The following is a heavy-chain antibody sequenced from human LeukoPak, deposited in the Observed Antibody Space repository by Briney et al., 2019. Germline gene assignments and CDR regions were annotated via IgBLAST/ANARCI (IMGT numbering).Heavy chain of an antibody. CDR3: AVSRGRYSSGWYGY. D-gene: IGHD6-19*01. J-gene: IGHJ4*02. Sequence: SETLSLTCTVSGGSISSSSYYWGWIRQPPGKGLEWIGSIYYSGSTYYNPSLKSRVTISVDTSKNQFSLKLSSVTAADTAVYYCAVSRGRYSSGWYGYWGQGTLVTVSS. V-gene: IGHV4-39*07. CDR1: GGSISSSSYY. CDR2: IYYSGST.